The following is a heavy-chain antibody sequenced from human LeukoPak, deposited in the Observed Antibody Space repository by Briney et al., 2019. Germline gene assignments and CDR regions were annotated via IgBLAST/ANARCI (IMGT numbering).Heavy chain of an antibody. D-gene: IGHD2/OR15-2a*01. J-gene: IGHJ4*02. Sequence: GGSLRLSCAASGFTFSSYWMSWVRQAPGKGLEGVANIKQDGSEKYYVDSVKGRFTISRDNAKNCLYLQMNSLRAEDTAVYYCARGPTQANSSDYWGQGTLVTVSS. CDR3: ARGPTQANSSDY. CDR2: IKQDGSEK. V-gene: IGHV3-7*01. CDR1: GFTFSSYW.